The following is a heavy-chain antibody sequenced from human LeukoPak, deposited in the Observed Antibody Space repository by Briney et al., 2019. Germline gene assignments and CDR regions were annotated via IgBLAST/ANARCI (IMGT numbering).Heavy chain of an antibody. CDR2: INPNSGGT. J-gene: IGHJ4*02. V-gene: IGHV1-2*02. Sequence: ASVKVSCKASGYTFTGYYMHWVRQAPGQGLERMGWINPNSGGTNYAQKFQGRVTMTRDTSISTAYMELSRLRSDDTAVYYCARSEGATDNRFDYWGQGTLVTVSS. CDR1: GYTFTGYY. CDR3: ARSEGATDNRFDY. D-gene: IGHD1-26*01.